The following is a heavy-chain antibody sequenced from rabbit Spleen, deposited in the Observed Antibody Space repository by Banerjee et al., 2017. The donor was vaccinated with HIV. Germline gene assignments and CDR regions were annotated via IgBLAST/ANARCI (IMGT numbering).Heavy chain of an antibody. V-gene: IGHV1S28*01. J-gene: IGHJ3*01. CDR1: GFSLSSNN. Sequence: QSLEESGGGLVQPGGSLTLSCKASGFSLSSNNMKWVRQAPGKGLEWIGTISNGANTYYASWVSGRFTVSSDNAQNTVDLQMNSLTAADAATYFCVRGGDLWGQGTLVTVS. CDR2: ISNGANT. D-gene: IGHD4-1*01. CDR3: VRGGDL.